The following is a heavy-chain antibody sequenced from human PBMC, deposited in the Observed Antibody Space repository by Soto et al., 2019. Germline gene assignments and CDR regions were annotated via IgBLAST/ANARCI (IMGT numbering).Heavy chain of an antibody. CDR1: GDSVSSNSAA. V-gene: IGHV6-1*01. CDR2: TYYRSKWYN. CDR3: ARDPPPLITPSSKTYYGMDV. D-gene: IGHD3-16*01. J-gene: IGHJ6*02. Sequence: PSQTLSLTCAISGDSVSSNSAAWNWIRQSPSRGLEWLGRTYYRSKWYNDYAVSVKSRITINPDTSKNQFSLQLNSVTPEDTAVYYCARDPPPLITPSSKTYYGMDVWGQGTTVTVSS.